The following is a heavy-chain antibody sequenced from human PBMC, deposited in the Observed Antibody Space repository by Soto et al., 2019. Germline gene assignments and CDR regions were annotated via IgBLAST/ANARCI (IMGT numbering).Heavy chain of an antibody. CDR1: GFTFSSND. Sequence: EVQLVESGGGLIQPGGSLRLSCAASGFTFSSNDMNWVRQAPGKGLEWVSLIYSGGSTYYADSVKVRFTISRDNSNNTLHLQMTSLRAKDTAVYYFATRPILPGAPRGQETMVTVSS. J-gene: IGHJ3*01. V-gene: IGHV3-53*01. CDR2: IYSGGST. CDR3: ATRPILPGAP. D-gene: IGHD2-21*01.